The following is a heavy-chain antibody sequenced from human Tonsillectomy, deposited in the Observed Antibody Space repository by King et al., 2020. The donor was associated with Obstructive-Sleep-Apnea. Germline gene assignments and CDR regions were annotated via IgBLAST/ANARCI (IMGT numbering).Heavy chain of an antibody. CDR3: ARDQRA. J-gene: IGHJ5*02. CDR2: FYHSGST. Sequence: VQLQESGPGLVKPSETLSLTCTVSGYSITSGYYWGWIRQPPGKGLEWIASFYHSGSTYYNPSLKSRVTISVDTSKNQFSLKLTSVTAADTAVYYCARDQRAWGQGTLVTVSS. V-gene: IGHV4-38-2*02. CDR1: GYSITSGYY. D-gene: IGHD6-25*01.